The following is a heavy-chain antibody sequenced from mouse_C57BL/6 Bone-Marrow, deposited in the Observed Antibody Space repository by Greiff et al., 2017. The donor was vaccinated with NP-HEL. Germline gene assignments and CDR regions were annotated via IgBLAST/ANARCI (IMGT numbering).Heavy chain of an antibody. Sequence: EVKLVESGGGLVQPGGSMKLSCAASGFTFSDAWMDWVRQSPEKGLEWVAEIRNKANNHATYYAESVKGRFTISRYDSKSSVYLKMNSLRAEDTCIYYCTRPDGTPYYYAMDYWGQGTSVTVSS. CDR1: GFTFSDAW. V-gene: IGHV6-6*01. D-gene: IGHD2-1*01. CDR2: IRNKANNHAT. J-gene: IGHJ4*01. CDR3: TRPDGTPYYYAMDY.